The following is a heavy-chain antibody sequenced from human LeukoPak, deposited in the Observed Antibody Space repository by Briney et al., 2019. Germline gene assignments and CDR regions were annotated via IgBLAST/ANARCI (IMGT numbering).Heavy chain of an antibody. J-gene: IGHJ3*02. CDR1: GFTFSSYG. V-gene: IGHV3-30*02. Sequence: GGSLRLSCAASGFTFSSYGMHWVRQAPGKGVEWVAFIRYDGSNKYYADSVKGRFTISRDNAKNSLYLQMNSLRAEDTAVYYCARDFPIVGASGAFDIWGQGTMVTVSS. CDR3: ARDFPIVGASGAFDI. CDR2: IRYDGSNK. D-gene: IGHD1-26*01.